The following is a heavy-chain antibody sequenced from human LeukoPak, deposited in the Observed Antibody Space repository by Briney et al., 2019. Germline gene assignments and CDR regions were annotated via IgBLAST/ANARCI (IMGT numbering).Heavy chain of an antibody. CDR3: AKGVDGSRYYFDY. D-gene: IGHD2-2*01. CDR1: GGSISNYY. CDR2: ISGSGGST. Sequence: PSETLSLTCTVSGGSISNYYWSWIRQPPGKGLEWVSAISGSGGSTYYADSVKGRFTISRDNSKNTLYLQMNSLRAEDTAVYYCAKGVDGSRYYFDYWGQGTLVTVSS. J-gene: IGHJ4*02. V-gene: IGHV3-23*01.